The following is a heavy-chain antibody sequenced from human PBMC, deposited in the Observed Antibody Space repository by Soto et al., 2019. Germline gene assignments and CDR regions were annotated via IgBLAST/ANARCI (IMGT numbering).Heavy chain of an antibody. V-gene: IGHV3-15*01. D-gene: IGHD3-10*01. Sequence: GGSLRLSCAASGFTFNNAWMSWVRQGPGKGLEWVGRIKTKTDGGTTDYAAPVKGRFTISRDDSKNTLYLQMNSLKTEDTAVYYCATDQLWFDYWGQGTLVTVSS. CDR1: GFTFNNAW. CDR2: IKTKTDGGTT. J-gene: IGHJ5*01. CDR3: ATDQLWFDY.